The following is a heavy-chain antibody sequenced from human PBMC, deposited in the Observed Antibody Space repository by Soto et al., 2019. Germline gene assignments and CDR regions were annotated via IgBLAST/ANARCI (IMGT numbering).Heavy chain of an antibody. Sequence: GASVKVSCKASGYSFTKFGISWVRQGPGQGLEWMGWISTSGGKTNYAQKFQGRVTMTRDTSTSTVYMELSSLRSEDTAVYYCARSGWYGSWFDPWGRGTLVTVSS. J-gene: IGHJ5*02. CDR3: ARSGWYGSWFDP. V-gene: IGHV1-18*01. CDR1: GYSFTKFG. CDR2: ISTSGGKT. D-gene: IGHD6-19*01.